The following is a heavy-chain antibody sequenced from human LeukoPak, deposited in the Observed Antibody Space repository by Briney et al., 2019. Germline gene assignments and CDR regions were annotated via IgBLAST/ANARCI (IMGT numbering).Heavy chain of an antibody. CDR3: AKDPEKGLAVARLEH. Sequence: GGSLRLSCAASGFTFSRNGMHWVRQAPGKGLEWVAFIRYDGIYKYYADSVKGRFTIFRDKSKTTLFLQMDSLRAEDTAVYYCAKDPEKGLAVARLEHWGQGTLVTVSS. V-gene: IGHV3-30*02. D-gene: IGHD6-19*01. CDR2: IRYDGIYK. J-gene: IGHJ5*02. CDR1: GFTFSRNG.